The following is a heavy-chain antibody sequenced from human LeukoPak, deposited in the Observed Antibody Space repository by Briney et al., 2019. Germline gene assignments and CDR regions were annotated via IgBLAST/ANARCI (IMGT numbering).Heavy chain of an antibody. V-gene: IGHV3-21*01. J-gene: IGHJ3*02. Sequence: PGGSLRLSCAAYGFTFSTYNMNWVRQAPGKGLEWVSSISSSSNYIYYADSVKGRFTISRDNAKNSLYLQMNSLRAEDTDVYYCARDVGASAPDAFDIWGQGTMVTVSS. D-gene: IGHD1-26*01. CDR2: ISSSSNYI. CDR1: GFTFSTYN. CDR3: ARDVGASAPDAFDI.